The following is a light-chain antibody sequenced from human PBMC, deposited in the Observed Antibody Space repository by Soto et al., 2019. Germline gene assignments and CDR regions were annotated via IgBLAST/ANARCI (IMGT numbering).Light chain of an antibody. J-gene: IGLJ1*01. CDR2: EVS. Sequence: QSALTQPASVSGSPGQSITISCTGTSSDVGGYNYVSWYQQHPGKAPKLMIYEVSNRPSGVSNRFSGSKSDNTASLTISGLQAEDEAAYYCSSYTSSSTRVFGTGTKVTVL. CDR3: SSYTSSSTRV. CDR1: SSDVGGYNY. V-gene: IGLV2-14*01.